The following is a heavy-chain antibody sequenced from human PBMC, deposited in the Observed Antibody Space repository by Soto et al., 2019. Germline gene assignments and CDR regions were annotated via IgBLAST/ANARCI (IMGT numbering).Heavy chain of an antibody. D-gene: IGHD6-19*01. Sequence: EVKLLESRGGLVQPGGSLRLSCAASGFTFSSYAMNWVRQAPGKGLEWVSVISGSGDSTYYADSVKGRFTISRDNSKNTLYLQMNSLRAEDTAVYYCASRSSGWYFDYWGQGTLVTVSS. CDR3: ASRSSGWYFDY. V-gene: IGHV3-23*01. CDR1: GFTFSSYA. CDR2: ISGSGDST. J-gene: IGHJ4*02.